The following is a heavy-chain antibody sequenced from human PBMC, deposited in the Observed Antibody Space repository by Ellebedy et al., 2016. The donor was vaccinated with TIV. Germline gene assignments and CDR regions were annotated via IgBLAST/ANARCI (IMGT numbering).Heavy chain of an antibody. CDR3: ARDRTSGYAPDWFDP. D-gene: IGHD5-12*01. V-gene: IGHV1-2*02. Sequence: AASVKVSCKASGYTFTGYYMHWVRQAPGQGLEWMGWINPNSGGTNYAQKFQGRVTMTRDTSISTAYMELSRLRSDDTAVYYCARDRTSGYAPDWFDPWGQGTLVTVSS. CDR2: INPNSGGT. CDR1: GYTFTGYY. J-gene: IGHJ5*02.